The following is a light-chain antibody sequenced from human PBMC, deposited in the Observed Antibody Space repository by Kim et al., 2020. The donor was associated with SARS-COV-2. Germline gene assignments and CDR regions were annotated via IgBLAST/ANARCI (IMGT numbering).Light chain of an antibody. V-gene: IGKV3-15*01. J-gene: IGKJ1*01. Sequence: SPGERATRPCRASQSVSRNLAGYQQKPGQAPRLLIYGASTRATGIPARFSGSGSGTEFTLTISSLQSEDFAVYYCQQYNNWPPWTFGQGTKVDIK. CDR3: QQYNNWPPWT. CDR2: GAS. CDR1: QSVSRN.